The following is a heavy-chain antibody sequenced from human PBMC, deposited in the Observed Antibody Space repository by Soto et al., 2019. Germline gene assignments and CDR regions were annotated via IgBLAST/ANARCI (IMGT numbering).Heavy chain of an antibody. J-gene: IGHJ4*02. CDR2: ISAHNGNT. Sequence: QVHLVQSGAEVKKHGASVKVSCKGSGYGFTTYGITWVRQAPGQGLEWMAWISAHNGNTNYAQKLQGRVTVTRDTYTSTAYRELRSLRSDDTAVYYCARGRYGDYWGQGALVTVSS. CDR1: GYGFTTYG. D-gene: IGHD1-1*01. CDR3: ARGRYGDY. V-gene: IGHV1-18*01.